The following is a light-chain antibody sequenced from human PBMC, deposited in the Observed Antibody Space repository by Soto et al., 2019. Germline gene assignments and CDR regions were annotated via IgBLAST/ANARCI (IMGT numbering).Light chain of an antibody. CDR1: GYNIGAGYD. J-gene: IGLJ1*01. Sequence: QSVLTQPPPVSGAPGQGVTISCTGSGYNIGAGYDVHWYQQLPGTGPKLLIYGNNNWPSGIPDRFSGSKSGTSASPATTGLQAGDEADYYFQYYDSGLRALYVFGTGTKLTVL. CDR3: QYYDSGLRALYV. V-gene: IGLV1-40*01. CDR2: GNN.